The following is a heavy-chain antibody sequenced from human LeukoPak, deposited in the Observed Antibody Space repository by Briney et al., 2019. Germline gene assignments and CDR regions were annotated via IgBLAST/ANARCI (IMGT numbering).Heavy chain of an antibody. V-gene: IGHV3-74*01. CDR1: GFTFSSYW. J-gene: IGHJ4*02. CDR3: ARRAPTRYFDY. D-gene: IGHD5-24*01. Sequence: PGGSLRLSCAASGFTFSSYWMHWVRQAPGKGLVWVSAINNGSSTTAYADSVKGRFTISRDNAKNTLYLQMNSLRAEDTAVYYCARRAPTRYFDYWGQGTLVTVSS. CDR2: INNGSSTT.